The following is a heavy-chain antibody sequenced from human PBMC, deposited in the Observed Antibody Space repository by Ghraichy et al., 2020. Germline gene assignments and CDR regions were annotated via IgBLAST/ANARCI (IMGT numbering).Heavy chain of an antibody. V-gene: IGHV1-46*01. D-gene: IGHD3-22*01. CDR2: INPSGGST. J-gene: IGHJ4*02. CDR3: ARDPPYYYDSSGYFPYYFDY. CDR1: GYTFTSYY. Sequence: ASVKVSCKASGYTFTSYYMHWVRQAPGQGLEWMGIINPSGGSTSYAQKFQGRVTMTRDTSTSTVYMELSSLRSEDTAVYYCARDPPYYYDSSGYFPYYFDYWGQGTLVTVSS.